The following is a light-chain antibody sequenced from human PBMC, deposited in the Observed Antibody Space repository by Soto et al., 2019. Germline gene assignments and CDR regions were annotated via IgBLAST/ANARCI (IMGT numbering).Light chain of an antibody. CDR2: EVT. CDR3: SSYTSSSTLV. Sequence: QSALTQPASVSGSPGQSITISCTGSSSDVGSYNYVSWYQQHPDKAPKLMIYEVTNRPSGVSNRFSGSKSGYTASLTISGLQAEDEADYYCSSYTSSSTLVFGGGTKVTVL. CDR1: SSDVGSYNY. J-gene: IGLJ3*02. V-gene: IGLV2-14*01.